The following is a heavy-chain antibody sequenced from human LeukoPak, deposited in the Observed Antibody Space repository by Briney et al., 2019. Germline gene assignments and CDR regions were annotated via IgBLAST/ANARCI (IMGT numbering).Heavy chain of an antibody. CDR2: IYPGDSDT. J-gene: IGHJ3*02. CDR1: GYSFTSYW. CDR3: ARQVDCSGGSCYSNDI. Sequence: PGESLNISCKGSGYSFTSYWIGWVRQMPGKGLEWMGIIYPGDSDTRYSPSFQGQVTISADKSISTAYLQWSSLKASDTAMYYCARQVDCSGGSCYSNDIWGQGTMVTVSS. D-gene: IGHD2-15*01. V-gene: IGHV5-51*01.